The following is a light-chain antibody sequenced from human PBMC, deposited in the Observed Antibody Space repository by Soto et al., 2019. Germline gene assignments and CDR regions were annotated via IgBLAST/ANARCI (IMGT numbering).Light chain of an antibody. CDR1: QSLNSR. CDR3: LHYNSSTT. V-gene: IGKV1-5*01. J-gene: IGKJ5*01. CDR2: DAS. Sequence: DVPRSKAPTTVVAAEGARLSGTLRAAQSLNSRLAWYQHRPGKAPRLLIYDASTLESGVPSRFIGSEYGTEFTLALRSLHSDCPATPICLHYNSSTTFGQGTQLEIK.